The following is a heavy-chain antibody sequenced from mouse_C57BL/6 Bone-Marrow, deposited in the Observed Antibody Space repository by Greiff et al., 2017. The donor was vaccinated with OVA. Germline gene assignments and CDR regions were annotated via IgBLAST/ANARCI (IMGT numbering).Heavy chain of an antibody. D-gene: IGHD2-5*01. V-gene: IGHV5-9*01. J-gene: IGHJ3*01. CDR2: ISGGGGNT. Sequence: EVKLMESGGGLVKPGGSLKLSCAASGFTFSSYTMSWVRQTPEKRLEWVATISGGGGNTYYPDSVKGRFTISRDNAKNTLYLQMSSLRSEDTALYYCARQSNYVSWFAYWGQGTLVTVSA. CDR1: GFTFSSYT. CDR3: ARQSNYVSWFAY.